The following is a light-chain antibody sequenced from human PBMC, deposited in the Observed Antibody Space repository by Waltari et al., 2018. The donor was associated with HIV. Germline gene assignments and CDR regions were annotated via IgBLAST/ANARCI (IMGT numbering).Light chain of an antibody. Sequence: EIVMTQSPATLSVSPGETGTLSCRASENINNTLAWYQLKPGQAPRLLISSASTRATGIPARFSGSGSGTDFTLNIGTLQSEDFAVYYCQQYNKWPRTFGRGTKVEI. CDR1: ENINNT. CDR2: SAS. V-gene: IGKV3-15*01. CDR3: QQYNKWPRT. J-gene: IGKJ4*02.